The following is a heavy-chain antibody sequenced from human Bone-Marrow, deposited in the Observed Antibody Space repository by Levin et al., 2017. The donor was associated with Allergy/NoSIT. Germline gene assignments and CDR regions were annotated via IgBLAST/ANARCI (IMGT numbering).Heavy chain of an antibody. V-gene: IGHV1-2*02. J-gene: IGHJ2*01. Sequence: GASVKVSCKASGFAFTDYCMHWVRQAPGQGLEWLGWINPNNGATKYALKFQDRVTMTRDTSISTAYMEFRRLRSDDTAVFYCARDPAVTRDGYFDLWGRGTLVSVSS. CDR3: ARDPAVTRDGYFDL. D-gene: IGHD4-17*01. CDR2: INPNNGAT. CDR1: GFAFTDYC.